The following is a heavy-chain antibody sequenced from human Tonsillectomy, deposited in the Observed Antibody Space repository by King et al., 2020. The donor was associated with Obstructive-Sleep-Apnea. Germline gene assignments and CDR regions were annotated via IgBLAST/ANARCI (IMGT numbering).Heavy chain of an antibody. CDR3: ARESGGSPRGTDHHGMDV. J-gene: IGHJ6*02. Sequence: LQLQESGPGLVKPSETLSLTCTVSGGSISISSYYWAWIRQTPGKGLEWIGSIYYTGSTYHNPSLKSRVTLSVDTSKNQVSLRLNFTTAADTAVYYCARESGGSPRGTDHHGMDVWGQGTTVTVSS. CDR1: GGSISISSYY. CDR2: IYYTGST. D-gene: IGHD2-15*01. V-gene: IGHV4-39*07.